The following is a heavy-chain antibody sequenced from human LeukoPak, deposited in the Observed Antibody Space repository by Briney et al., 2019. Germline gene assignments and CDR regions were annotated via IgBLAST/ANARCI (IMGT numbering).Heavy chain of an antibody. CDR1: GYTFTSYG. J-gene: IGHJ4*02. D-gene: IGHD3-22*01. Sequence: ASVKVSCKASGYTFTSYGISWVRQAPGQGLEWMGWISAYNGNTNYAQKLQGRVTMTTDTSTSTAYMELRSLRSDDTAVYYCARDLKLEYYDSSGYFDYWGQGTLVTVSS. CDR2: ISAYNGNT. CDR3: ARDLKLEYYDSSGYFDY. V-gene: IGHV1-18*01.